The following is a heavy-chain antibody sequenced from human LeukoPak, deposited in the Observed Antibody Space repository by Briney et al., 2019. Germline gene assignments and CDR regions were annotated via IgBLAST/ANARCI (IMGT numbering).Heavy chain of an antibody. D-gene: IGHD5-18*01. Sequence: PGGSLRLSCAASGFTVSSNYMSWVRQAPAKGLEWVSVIYSGGSTYYADSVKGRFTISKDNSKNTQYLQMNRLRAEDTAVYYCARGPSGYSYGHLDYWGQGTLVTVSS. V-gene: IGHV3-53*01. CDR1: GFTVSSNY. CDR3: ARGPSGYSYGHLDY. CDR2: IYSGGST. J-gene: IGHJ4*02.